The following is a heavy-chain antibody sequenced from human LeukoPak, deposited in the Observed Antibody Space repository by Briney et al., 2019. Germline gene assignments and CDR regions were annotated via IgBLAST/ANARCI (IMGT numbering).Heavy chain of an antibody. CDR3: ARGLLAAAGRDAFDI. V-gene: IGHV4-39*07. D-gene: IGHD6-13*01. CDR2: IYYSGST. Sequence: SETLSLTCTVSGGSISSSSYYWGWIRQPPGKGLEWIGSIYYSGSTYYNPSLKSRVTISVDTPKNQFSLKLSSVTAADTAVYYCARGLLAAAGRDAFDIWGQGTMVTVSS. J-gene: IGHJ3*02. CDR1: GGSISSSSYY.